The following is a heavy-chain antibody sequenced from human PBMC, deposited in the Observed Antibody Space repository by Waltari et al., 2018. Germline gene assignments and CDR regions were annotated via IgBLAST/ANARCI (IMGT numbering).Heavy chain of an antibody. J-gene: IGHJ5*02. Sequence: QVQLQESGPGLVKPSETLSLTCTVSGGSISSYYWSWIRQPAGKGLEWIGRIYTSGSTNYNPSLKSRVTMSVDTSKNQFSLKLSSVTAADTAVYYCARGEQYYYDSSGYSDWFDPWGQGTLVTVSS. D-gene: IGHD3-22*01. CDR3: ARGEQYYYDSSGYSDWFDP. CDR1: GGSISSYY. V-gene: IGHV4-4*07. CDR2: IYTSGST.